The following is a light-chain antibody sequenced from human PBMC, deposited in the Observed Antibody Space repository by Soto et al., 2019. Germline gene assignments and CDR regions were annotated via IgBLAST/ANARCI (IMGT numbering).Light chain of an antibody. CDR1: SGHSNYA. Sequence: QPVLTQSPSASASLGASVKLTCTLSSGHSNYAIAWHQQQPEKGLRYLMKVNSGGSHIKGDGIPDRFSGSSSGAERYLFISSLQSEDEADYYCQTWGTGSAIVVFGGGTQLTVL. V-gene: IGLV4-69*01. J-gene: IGLJ7*01. CDR3: QTWGTGSAIVV. CDR2: VNSGGSH.